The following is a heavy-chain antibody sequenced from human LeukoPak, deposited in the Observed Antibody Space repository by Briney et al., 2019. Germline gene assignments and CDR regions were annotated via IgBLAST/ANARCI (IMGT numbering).Heavy chain of an antibody. Sequence: GAALEISWEGSGSFFTSYWIGWGRQLPGEGLEMMWIIYPGGSDTRYSPSFQGQVTISADKSISTAYLQWSSLKASDTAMYYCARHSGGTPGYYYGMDVWGQGTTVTVSS. CDR3: ARHSGGTPGYYYGMDV. V-gene: IGHV5-51*01. J-gene: IGHJ6*02. D-gene: IGHD2-15*01. CDR1: GSFFTSYW. CDR2: IYPGGSDT.